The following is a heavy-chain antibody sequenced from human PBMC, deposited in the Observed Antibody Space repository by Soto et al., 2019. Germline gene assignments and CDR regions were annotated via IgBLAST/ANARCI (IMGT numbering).Heavy chain of an antibody. CDR3: ATLTADF. CDR1: GFSLTTGVG. CDR2: VYWDDDK. V-gene: IGHV2-5*02. Sequence: ITLEESGPPLVKPTETLTLTCTFSGFSLTTGVGVGWVRQTPGKALGWLALVYWDDDKHYNPSLKTRLTITKDDSKGQVVLTMTKMDPADSATYYCATLTADFWGPGTLVTVS. J-gene: IGHJ4*02.